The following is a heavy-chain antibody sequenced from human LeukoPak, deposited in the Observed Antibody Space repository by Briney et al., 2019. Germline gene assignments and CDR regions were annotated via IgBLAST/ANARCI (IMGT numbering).Heavy chain of an antibody. CDR2: IYYSGST. J-gene: IGHJ4*02. Sequence: NPSETLSLTCTVSGGSISSSSYYWGWIRQPPGKGLEWIGSIYYSGSTYYNPSLKSRVTISVDTSKNQFSLKLSSVTAADTAVYYCARQTLGYCSGGSCPNHLFDYWGQGTLVTVSS. D-gene: IGHD2-15*01. CDR1: GGSISSSSYY. CDR3: ARQTLGYCSGGSCPNHLFDY. V-gene: IGHV4-39*01.